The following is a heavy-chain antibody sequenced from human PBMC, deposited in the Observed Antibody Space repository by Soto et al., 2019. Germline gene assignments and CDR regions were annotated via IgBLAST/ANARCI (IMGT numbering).Heavy chain of an antibody. Sequence: QVKLVQSGAEVKKPGASVKVSCKASGYTFTSYDINWVRQATGQGLEWMGWMNPNSGNTGYAQKFKGRVTMSRNTSISTAYMELSSLRSEDTAVYYCARWPDGYYYYGMDGWGQGTTVTVSS. CDR2: MNPNSGNT. V-gene: IGHV1-8*01. J-gene: IGHJ6*02. CDR1: GYTFTSYD. CDR3: ARWPDGYYYYGMDG.